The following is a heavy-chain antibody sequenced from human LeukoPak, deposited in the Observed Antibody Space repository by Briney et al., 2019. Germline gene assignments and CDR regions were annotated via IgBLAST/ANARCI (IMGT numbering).Heavy chain of an antibody. CDR3: ARDRGSSYKLYYFDY. D-gene: IGHD6-13*01. V-gene: IGHV4-34*01. Sequence: SETLSLTCAVYGGSFSGYYWSWIRQPPGKGLEWIGEINHSGSTNYNPSLKSRVTISVDTSKNQFSLKLSSVTAADTAVYYCARDRGSSYKLYYFDYWGQGTLVTVSS. CDR1: GGSFSGYY. CDR2: INHSGST. J-gene: IGHJ4*02.